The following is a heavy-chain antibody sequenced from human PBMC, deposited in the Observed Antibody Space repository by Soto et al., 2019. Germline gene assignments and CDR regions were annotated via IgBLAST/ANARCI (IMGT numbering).Heavy chain of an antibody. D-gene: IGHD7-27*01. J-gene: IGHJ3*02. V-gene: IGHV4-39*01. Sequence: QLQLQESGPGLVKPSETLSLTCTVSGGSISSSSYYWGWIRQPPGKGLEWIGSIYYSGSTYYNPSLKSRVTISVDTSKNQFSLKLSSVTAADTAVYYCARWVDSGDHASGAFDIWGQGTMVTVSS. CDR2: IYYSGST. CDR1: GGSISSSSYY. CDR3: ARWVDSGDHASGAFDI.